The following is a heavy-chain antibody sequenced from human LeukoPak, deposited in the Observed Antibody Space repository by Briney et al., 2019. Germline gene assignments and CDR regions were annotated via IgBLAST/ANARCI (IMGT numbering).Heavy chain of an antibody. CDR1: GFTFSIYG. J-gene: IGHJ4*02. CDR3: AKAASYGPSYYFDY. V-gene: IGHV3-23*01. D-gene: IGHD5-18*01. CDR2: ISGSGGRT. Sequence: PGGSLRLSCAASGFTFSIYGMSWVRQAPGKGLEWVSAISGSGGRTYNADSVKGRFTISRDNSKNTLYLQMNSLRAEDTAVYYCAKAASYGPSYYFDYWGQGTLVTVSS.